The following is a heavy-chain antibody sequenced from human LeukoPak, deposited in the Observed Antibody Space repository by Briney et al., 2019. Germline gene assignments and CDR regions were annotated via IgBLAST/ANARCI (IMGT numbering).Heavy chain of an antibody. CDR3: ARQVATKVTNAVDI. CDR2: INPGGGTT. Sequence: GASVKVSCKASGYIFTRYYIHWVRQAPGQGLEWMGIINPGGGTTSYEQKFQGRLTVTRDTSTSTVYMELRSLRSEDTAVYYCARQVATKVTNAVDIWSQGTLVTVSS. D-gene: IGHD5-18*01. J-gene: IGHJ3*02. V-gene: IGHV1-46*01. CDR1: GYIFTRYY.